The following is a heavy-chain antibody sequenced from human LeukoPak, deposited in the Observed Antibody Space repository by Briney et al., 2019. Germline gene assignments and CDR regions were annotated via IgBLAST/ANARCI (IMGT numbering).Heavy chain of an antibody. CDR2: MNPNSGNT. D-gene: IGHD2-2*01. CDR1: GYTFTSYD. Sequence: ASVKVSCKASGYTFTSYDINWVRQATGQGLEWMGWMNPNSGNTGYAQKFQGRVTMTRNTSTSTAYMELSSLRSEDTAVYYCAREIYCSSTSCYSDAFDIWGQGTMVTVSS. V-gene: IGHV1-8*01. CDR3: AREIYCSSTSCYSDAFDI. J-gene: IGHJ3*02.